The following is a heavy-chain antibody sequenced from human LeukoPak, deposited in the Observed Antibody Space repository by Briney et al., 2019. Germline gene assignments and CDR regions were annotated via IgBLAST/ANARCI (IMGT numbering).Heavy chain of an antibody. CDR3: ARDGAKDYYGSGSYSNNWFDP. J-gene: IGHJ5*02. D-gene: IGHD3-10*01. Sequence: GASVKVSCKASGYPFTGYYMHWVRQAPGQGLEWMGWINPNSGGTNYAQKFQGRVTMTRDTSISTAYMELSRLRSDDTAVYYCARDGAKDYYGSGSYSNNWFDPWGQGTLVTVSS. CDR1: GYPFTGYY. V-gene: IGHV1-2*02. CDR2: INPNSGGT.